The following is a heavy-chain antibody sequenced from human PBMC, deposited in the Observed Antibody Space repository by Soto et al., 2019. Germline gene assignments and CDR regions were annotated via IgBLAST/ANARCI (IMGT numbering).Heavy chain of an antibody. Sequence: SETLSLTCTVSSGSISSYYWSWIRQPPGKGLEWIGYIYYSGSTNYNPSLKSRVTISVDTSKSQFSLKLSSVTAADTAVYYCARVRDCSSTSCYWLDYWGQGTLVTVSS. V-gene: IGHV4-59*08. J-gene: IGHJ4*02. D-gene: IGHD2-2*01. CDR3: ARVRDCSSTSCYWLDY. CDR2: IYYSGST. CDR1: SGSISSYY.